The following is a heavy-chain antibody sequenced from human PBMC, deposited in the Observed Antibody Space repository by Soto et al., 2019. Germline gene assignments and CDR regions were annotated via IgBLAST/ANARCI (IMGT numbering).Heavy chain of an antibody. D-gene: IGHD6-19*01. V-gene: IGHV1-69*01. Sequence: QVQLVQSGAEVKKPGSSVKVSCKASGGTFSSYAISWVRQAPGQGLEWMGGIIPIFGTANYAQKFQGRVTITADESTSTAYMELSSLRAEDTAVYYCARGRYSSGWYWYFDLWGRGTLVTVSS. J-gene: IGHJ2*01. CDR1: GGTFSSYA. CDR2: IIPIFGTA. CDR3: ARGRYSSGWYWYFDL.